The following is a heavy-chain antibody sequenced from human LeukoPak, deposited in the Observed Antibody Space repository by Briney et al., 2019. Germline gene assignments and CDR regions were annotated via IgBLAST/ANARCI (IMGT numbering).Heavy chain of an antibody. CDR2: IKQDGSEK. CDR3: ASQKYSSSSSYYYYNMDV. J-gene: IGHJ6*03. V-gene: IGHV3-7*01. D-gene: IGHD6-6*01. Sequence: GGSLRLSCVASGFTFSSYWVTWVRQAPGKGLEWVGNIKQDGSEKYYMDSVKGRFTISRDNAKNSVYLQMNSLRAEDTAVYYCASQKYSSSSSYYYYNMDVWGKGTTVTVSS. CDR1: GFTFSSYW.